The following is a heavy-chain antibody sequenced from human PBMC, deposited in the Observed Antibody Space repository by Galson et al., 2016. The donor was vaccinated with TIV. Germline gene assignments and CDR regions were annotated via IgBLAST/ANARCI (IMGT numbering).Heavy chain of an antibody. Sequence: SLRLSCAASGFTFNNYAMHWVRQAPGKGLEWVSGISGSGGITYFADSVRGRFTISRDNSRNTLYLHLNSLRAEDTAVYYCAKRMNYGGAAFETWGQGTIVTVSS. V-gene: IGHV3-23*01. CDR2: ISGSGGIT. CDR3: AKRMNYGGAAFET. J-gene: IGHJ3*02. CDR1: GFTFNNYA. D-gene: IGHD4-23*01.